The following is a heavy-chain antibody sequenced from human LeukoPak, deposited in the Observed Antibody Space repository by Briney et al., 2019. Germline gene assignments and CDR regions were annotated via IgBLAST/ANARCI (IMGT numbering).Heavy chain of an antibody. J-gene: IGHJ4*02. CDR1: GGSISSYY. CDR3: ARAGAGSSGWYLGFDY. CDR2: IYTSGST. V-gene: IGHV4-4*07. D-gene: IGHD6-19*01. Sequence: SETLSLTCTVSGGSISSYYWSWIRQPAGKGLEWIGRIYTSGSTNYNPPLKSRVTMSVDASKNQFSLKLSSVTAADTAVYYCARAGAGSSGWYLGFDYWGQGTLVTVSS.